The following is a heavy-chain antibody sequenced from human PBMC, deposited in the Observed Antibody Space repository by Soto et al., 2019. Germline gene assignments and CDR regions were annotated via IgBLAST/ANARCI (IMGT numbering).Heavy chain of an antibody. CDR2: ISYDGSNK. V-gene: IGHV3-30-3*01. D-gene: IGHD1-26*01. J-gene: IGHJ3*02. Sequence: PGGSLRLSCAASGFTFSSYAMHWVRQAPGKGLEWVAVISYDGSNKYYADSVKGRFTISRDNSKNTLYLQMNSLRAEDTAVYYCARPYVVGATSAFDIWGQGTMVTVSS. CDR1: GFTFSSYA. CDR3: ARPYVVGATSAFDI.